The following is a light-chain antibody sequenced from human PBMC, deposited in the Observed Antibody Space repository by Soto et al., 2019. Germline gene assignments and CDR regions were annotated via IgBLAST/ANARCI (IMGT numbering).Light chain of an antibody. CDR3: QQYGSSGT. Sequence: IVLTQSPDTLSLSPGERATLSCRASQSVSSYLAWYQQKPGRAPRLLIYDASNRATGIPARVSGSGSGTDFTLTISRLEPEDLAVYYCQQYGSSGTFGQGTKVDIK. CDR2: DAS. CDR1: QSVSSY. J-gene: IGKJ1*01. V-gene: IGKV3-20*01.